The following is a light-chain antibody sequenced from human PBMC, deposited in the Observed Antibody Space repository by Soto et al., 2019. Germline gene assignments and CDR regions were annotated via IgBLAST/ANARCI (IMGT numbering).Light chain of an antibody. J-gene: IGKJ5*01. Sequence: EIVLTQSPGTLSLSPGERATLSFMASQSVSSSYLAWHQQKPGQTPRLLVYGASSRATGIPDRFSGSGSGTDFTLTISRLEPEDFAVYYCQQHGTSPITFGQGTRLEIK. CDR2: GAS. CDR1: QSVSSSY. V-gene: IGKV3-20*01. CDR3: QQHGTSPIT.